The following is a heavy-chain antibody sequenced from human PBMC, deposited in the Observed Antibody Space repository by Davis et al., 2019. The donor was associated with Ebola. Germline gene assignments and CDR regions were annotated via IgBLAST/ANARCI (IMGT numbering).Heavy chain of an antibody. V-gene: IGHV4-39*01. D-gene: IGHD6-6*01. CDR3: ARQSIAARYYGMDV. Sequence: SETLSLTCTVSACSISSSSYYWGWIRQPPGKGLEWIGSIYYSGSTYYNPSLKSRVTISVDTSKNQFSLKLSSVTAADTAVYYCARQSIAARYYGMDVWGQGTTVTVSS. J-gene: IGHJ6*02. CDR2: IYYSGST. CDR1: ACSISSSSYY.